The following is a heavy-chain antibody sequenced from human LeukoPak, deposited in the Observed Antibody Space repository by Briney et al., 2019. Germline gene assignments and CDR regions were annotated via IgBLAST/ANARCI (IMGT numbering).Heavy chain of an antibody. CDR2: IYPGDSDT. V-gene: IGHV5-51*01. J-gene: IGHJ4*02. D-gene: IGHD3-3*01. CDR3: ARVFPPLNYDFWSGPPYYFDY. CDR1: GYSFTSYW. Sequence: GESLKISCKGSGYSFTSYWIGWVRQMPGKGLEWMGIIYPGDSDTRYSPSFQGQVTISADKSISTAYLQWSSLKASDTAMYYCARVFPPLNYDFWSGPPYYFDYWGQGTLVTVSS.